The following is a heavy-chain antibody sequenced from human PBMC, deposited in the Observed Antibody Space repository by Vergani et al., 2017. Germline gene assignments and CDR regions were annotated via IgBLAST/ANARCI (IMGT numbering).Heavy chain of an antibody. CDR3: ARVVGGYYRPLGVFDI. J-gene: IGHJ3*02. CDR2: INHSGST. D-gene: IGHD3-22*01. V-gene: IGHV4-34*01. Sequence: QVQLQQWGAGLLKPSETLSLTCAVYGGSFSGYYWSWIRQPPGKGLEWIGEINHSGSTNYNPSLKSRVTISVDTSKNQFSLKLNSVTAADTAVYYCARVVGGYYRPLGVFDIWGQGTVVTVSS. CDR1: GGSFSGYY.